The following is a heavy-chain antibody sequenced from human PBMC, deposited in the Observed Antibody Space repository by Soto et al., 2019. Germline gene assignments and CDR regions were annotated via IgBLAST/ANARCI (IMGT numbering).Heavy chain of an antibody. CDR1: GGSFSGYY. Sequence: QVQLQQWGAGLLKPSETLSLTCAVYGGSFSGYYWSWIRQPPGKGLEWLGEVNHSGSTNYNPSLKSRVTISVDTSKNQFSLKLRSVTAADTAVYYCARSFSSSWSNWFDPWGQGTLVTVSS. CDR2: VNHSGST. J-gene: IGHJ5*02. V-gene: IGHV4-34*01. D-gene: IGHD6-13*01. CDR3: ARSFSSSWSNWFDP.